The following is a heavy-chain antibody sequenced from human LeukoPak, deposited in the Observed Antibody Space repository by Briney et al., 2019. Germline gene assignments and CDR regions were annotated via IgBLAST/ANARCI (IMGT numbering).Heavy chain of an antibody. CDR3: ARVVAARPYYYYMDV. V-gene: IGHV3-11*04. J-gene: IGHJ6*03. D-gene: IGHD6-6*01. CDR2: ISSSGSTI. Sequence: PGGSLRLSCAASGFTFSDYYMSWIRQAPGKGLEWVSYISSSGSTIYYADSVKGRFTISRDNAKNSLYLQMNSLRAEDTAVYYCARVVAARPYYYYMDVWGKGTTVTVSS. CDR1: GFTFSDYY.